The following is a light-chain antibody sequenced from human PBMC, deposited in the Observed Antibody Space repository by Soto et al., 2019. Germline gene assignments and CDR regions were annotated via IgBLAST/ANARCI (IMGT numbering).Light chain of an antibody. J-gene: IGKJ1*01. CDR3: QEYGSSRT. CDR2: GAS. V-gene: IGKV3-20*01. CDR1: QSVSSSY. Sequence: EIVLTQSPGTLSLSPGERATLSCRASQSVSSSYFAWYQQKPGQAPRLLIYGASSRTTAIPDRISGSGSVTYFTLTISRVDSEDFAVHYCQEYGSSRTFGEGTKVEIK.